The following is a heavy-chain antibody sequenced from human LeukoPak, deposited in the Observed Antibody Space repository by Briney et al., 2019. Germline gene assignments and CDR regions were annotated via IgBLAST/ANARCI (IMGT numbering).Heavy chain of an antibody. CDR3: AKDPTHFRVWDDYDTNILSH. CDR2: ISSSSSYI. CDR1: GFTFSSYS. J-gene: IGHJ4*02. V-gene: IGHV3-21*01. D-gene: IGHD4/OR15-4a*01. Sequence: GGSLRLSCAASGFTFSSYSMNWVRQAPGKGLEWVSSISSSSSYIYYADSVKGRFTISRDNSKNTLYLQMNSLRADHTAVYYCAKDPTHFRVWDDYDTNILSHWGQGTLVTVSS.